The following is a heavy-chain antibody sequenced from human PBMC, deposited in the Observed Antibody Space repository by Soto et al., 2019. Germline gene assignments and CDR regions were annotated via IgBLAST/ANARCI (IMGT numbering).Heavy chain of an antibody. J-gene: IGHJ4*02. D-gene: IGHD6-25*01. Sequence: EVQLVESGGGLVKPGGSLRLSCAASGFTFSNAWMNWVRQAPGKGLEWVGRIKSKADGGTTDYGAPVKDRFTILRDDSRNTVYLQVNSLKTEDTAVYYCATGGLGMIAGAKGFDYWGQGTLVTVSS. V-gene: IGHV3-15*07. CDR2: IKSKADGGTT. CDR1: GFTFSNAW. CDR3: ATGGLGMIAGAKGFDY.